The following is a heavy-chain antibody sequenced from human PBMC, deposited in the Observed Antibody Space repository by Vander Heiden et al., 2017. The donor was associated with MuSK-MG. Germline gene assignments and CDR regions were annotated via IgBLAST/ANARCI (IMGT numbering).Heavy chain of an antibody. J-gene: IGHJ6*04. D-gene: IGHD6-6*01. Sequence: QVQLQESGPGLVKPSETLSLTCPVPGGSISTYYWSWIRQPPGKGLEWIGYPYYRGSTNYNPSLKSRVTISVEPSKNQLSMKMSSVPAAGTALDYCARKSSKDVWVRGSTMAVSS. CDR1: GGSISTYY. V-gene: IGHV4-59*01. CDR3: ARKSSKDV. CDR2: PYYRGST.